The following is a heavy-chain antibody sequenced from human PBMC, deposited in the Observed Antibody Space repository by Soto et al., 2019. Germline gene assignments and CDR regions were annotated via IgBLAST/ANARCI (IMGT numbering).Heavy chain of an antibody. CDR1: GFTFSSYG. D-gene: IGHD1-26*01. V-gene: IGHV3-33*01. J-gene: IGHJ6*02. CDR3: AREGRGGATRALDYYYGMDV. Sequence: QVQLVESGGGVVQPGRSLRLSCAASGFTFSSYGMHWVRQAPGKGLEWVAVIWYDGSNKYYADSVKGRFTISRDNSKNTLYLQMNSLRAEDTAVYYCAREGRGGATRALDYYYGMDVWGQGTTVTVSS. CDR2: IWYDGSNK.